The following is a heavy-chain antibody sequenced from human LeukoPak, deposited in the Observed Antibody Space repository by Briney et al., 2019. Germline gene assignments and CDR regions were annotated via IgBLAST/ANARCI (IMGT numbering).Heavy chain of an antibody. D-gene: IGHD1-26*01. CDR3: ARVMGATMVGGNWFDP. J-gene: IGHJ5*02. CDR1: GGSISSYY. V-gene: IGHV4-59*01. Sequence: SETLSLTCTVSGGSISSYYWSWIRQPPGKGLEWIGYIYYSGSTNYNPSLKSRVTISVDTSKNQFSLKLSSVTAADTAVYYCARVMGATMVGGNWFDPWGQGTLITVSS. CDR2: IYYSGST.